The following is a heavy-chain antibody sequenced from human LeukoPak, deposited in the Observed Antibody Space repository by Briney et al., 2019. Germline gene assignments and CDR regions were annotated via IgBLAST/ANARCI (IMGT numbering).Heavy chain of an antibody. D-gene: IGHD1-26*01. CDR3: ASSGTYYGAVLDYFDY. CDR2: IKQDGSEK. Sequence: GGSLRLSCAASGFTFSSYWMNWVRQAPGKGLEWVASIKQDGSEKYYVDSVKGRFTISRDNAKSSLYLQMNSLRAEDTAVYYCASSGTYYGAVLDYFDYWGQGTLVTVSS. V-gene: IGHV3-7*01. CDR1: GFTFSSYW. J-gene: IGHJ4*02.